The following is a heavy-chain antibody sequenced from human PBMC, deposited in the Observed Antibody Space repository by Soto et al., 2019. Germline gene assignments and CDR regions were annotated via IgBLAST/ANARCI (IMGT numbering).Heavy chain of an antibody. CDR3: VRDDDYGPNALDM. CDR1: GFTFSNYG. Sequence: QVQLVESGGGVVQPGRSLRLSCAEAGFTFSNYGMHWVSQAPGKGLEWASLRLNYGSREYYRDSVNGRFTISRDNARNTLFLQMNSLRDDDTAIYYCVRDDDYGPNALDMWGQGTMVSVSS. CDR2: RLNYGSRE. J-gene: IGHJ3*02. V-gene: IGHV3-33*01. D-gene: IGHD3-10*01.